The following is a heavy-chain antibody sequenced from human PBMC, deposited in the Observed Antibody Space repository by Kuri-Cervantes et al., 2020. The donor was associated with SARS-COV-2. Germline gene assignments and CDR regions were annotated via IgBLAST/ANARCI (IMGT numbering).Heavy chain of an antibody. CDR1: GYTFTGYY. D-gene: IGHD5-12*01. CDR3: ARPHGYGIYYFDY. J-gene: IGHJ4*02. V-gene: IGHV1-46*01. Sequence: ATVKVSCKASGYTFTGYYMHWVRQAPGQGLEWMEIINPSGGSTSYAQKFQGRVTMTRDTSTSTVYMELSSLRSEDTAVYYCARPHGYGIYYFDYWGQGTLVTVSS. CDR2: INPSGGST.